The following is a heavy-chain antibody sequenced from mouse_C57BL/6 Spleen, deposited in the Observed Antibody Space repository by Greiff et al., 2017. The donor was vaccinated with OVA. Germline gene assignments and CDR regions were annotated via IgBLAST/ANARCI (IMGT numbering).Heavy chain of an antibody. CDR3: ARDADYDPSFAY. CDR2: SRNKANDYTT. J-gene: IGHJ3*01. Sequence: EVMLVESGGGLVQSGRSLRLSCATSGFTFSDFYMEWVRQAPGKGLEWIAASRNKANDYTTEYSASVKGRFIVSRDTSQSILYLQMNALRAEDTAIYYCARDADYDPSFAYWGQGTLVTVSA. CDR1: GFTFSDFY. V-gene: IGHV7-1*01. D-gene: IGHD2-4*01.